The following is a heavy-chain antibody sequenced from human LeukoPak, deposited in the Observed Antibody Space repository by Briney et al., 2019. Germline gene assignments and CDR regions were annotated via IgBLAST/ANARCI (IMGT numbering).Heavy chain of an antibody. CDR2: INHSGST. J-gene: IGHJ4*02. CDR3: ARGETTVVTRGFDY. D-gene: IGHD4-23*01. Sequence: SETLSLTCTVSGGSISSYYWSWIRQPPGKGLEWIGEINHSGSTNYNPSLKSRVTISVDTSKNQFSLKLSSVTAADTAVYYCARGETTVVTRGFDYWGQGTLVTVSS. CDR1: GGSISSYY. V-gene: IGHV4-34*01.